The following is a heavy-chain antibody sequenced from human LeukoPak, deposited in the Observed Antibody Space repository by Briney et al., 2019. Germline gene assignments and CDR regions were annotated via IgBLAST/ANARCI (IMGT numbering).Heavy chain of an antibody. Sequence: PSETLSLTCTVSGGSISSYYWSWIRQPPGKGLEWVGYIYYSGSTNYNPSLKSRVTISVDTSKNQFSLKLSSVTAADTAVYYCARDGWDYVWGSYRSNWFDPWGQGTLVTVSS. CDR2: IYYSGST. CDR1: GGSISSYY. D-gene: IGHD3-16*02. J-gene: IGHJ5*02. CDR3: ARDGWDYVWGSYRSNWFDP. V-gene: IGHV4-59*01.